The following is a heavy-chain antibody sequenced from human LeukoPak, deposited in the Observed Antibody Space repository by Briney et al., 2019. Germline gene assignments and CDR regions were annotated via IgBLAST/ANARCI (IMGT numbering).Heavy chain of an antibody. J-gene: IGHJ4*02. CDR1: GYTFTDYY. CDR3: ASVYSAYDLAQLDY. Sequence: ASVKVSCKASGYTFTDYYVHWVRQAPGQGLELMRWINPNSGATNYAQTFQGRVTITTVTSFSTAYMELRSLRSDDTAVYYCASVYSAYDLAQLDYWGQGTLVTVSS. CDR2: INPNSGAT. V-gene: IGHV1-2*02. D-gene: IGHD5-12*01.